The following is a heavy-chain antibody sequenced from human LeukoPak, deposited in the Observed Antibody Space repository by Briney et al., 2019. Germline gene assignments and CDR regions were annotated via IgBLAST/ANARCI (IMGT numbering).Heavy chain of an antibody. Sequence: GGSLRLSCAASGFTFSSYSMNWVRQAPGKGLEWVSSISSSSSYIYYADSVKGRFTISRDNAKNSLYLQMNSLRAEDTAVYYCARSRYCSSTSCYRRDWFDPWGQGTLVTVS. V-gene: IGHV3-21*01. CDR2: ISSSSSYI. CDR3: ARSRYCSSTSCYRRDWFDP. CDR1: GFTFSSYS. D-gene: IGHD2-2*02. J-gene: IGHJ5*02.